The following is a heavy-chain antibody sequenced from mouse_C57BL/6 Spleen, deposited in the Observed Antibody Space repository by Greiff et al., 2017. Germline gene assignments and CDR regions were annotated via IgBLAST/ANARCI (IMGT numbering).Heavy chain of an antibody. CDR3: ARKFDSTCYGGY. D-gene: IGHD3-2*02. CDR1: GFTFRSYA. CDR2: ISDGGSYT. Sequence: EVMLVESGGGLVKPGGSLKPSCAASGFTFRSYAMSWVRQTPEKKLEWVATISDGGSYTYYPDNVKGRFTISRNDATNNLYLQMSHLKSEDTAMDYCARKFDSTCYGGYWGQGTTLGVSS. J-gene: IGHJ2*01. V-gene: IGHV5-4*03.